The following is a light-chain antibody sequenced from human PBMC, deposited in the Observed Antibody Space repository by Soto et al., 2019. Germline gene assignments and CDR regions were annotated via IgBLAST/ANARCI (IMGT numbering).Light chain of an antibody. CDR1: GNDIGYYNY. CDR2: EVR. Sequence: QSVLTQPASVSGTPGQSITISCTGTGNDIGYYNYVSWYQQHPAKAPKLMIYEVRNRPSGLSNRFSGSKSGNTASLTISGLQAEDEADYYCSSYTTTSSVLFGGGTKVTVL. CDR3: SSYTTTSSVL. J-gene: IGLJ3*02. V-gene: IGLV2-14*01.